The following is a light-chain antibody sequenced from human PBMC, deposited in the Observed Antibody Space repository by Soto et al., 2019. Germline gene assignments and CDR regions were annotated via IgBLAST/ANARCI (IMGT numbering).Light chain of an antibody. V-gene: IGKV1D-12*01. CDR2: AAS. J-gene: IGKJ1*01. CDR3: QQADSFPWT. CDR1: QAINSW. Sequence: DVLMTQSPSSVSASVGDRLTITCRASQAINSWWLACDQQKPGRAPNLLISAASTFQSGVPSRFSGSGSGTDFTLTISSLQPEDFATYLFQQADSFPWTFGQGTTVE.